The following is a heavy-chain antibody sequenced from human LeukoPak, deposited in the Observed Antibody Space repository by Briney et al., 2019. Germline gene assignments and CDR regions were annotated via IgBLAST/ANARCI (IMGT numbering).Heavy chain of an antibody. D-gene: IGHD3-22*01. J-gene: IGHJ4*02. CDR3: ARVGYYESSGYYEY. V-gene: IGHV1-2*06. CDR2: INPNSGGT. Sequence: ASVKVSCKASGYTLTDYYTHWVRQAPGQGLKWMGRINPNSGGTNYAQKFQGRVTMTRDTSISTVYMELSRLRSDDTAVYYCARVGYYESSGYYEYWGQGTLVTVSS. CDR1: GYTLTDYY.